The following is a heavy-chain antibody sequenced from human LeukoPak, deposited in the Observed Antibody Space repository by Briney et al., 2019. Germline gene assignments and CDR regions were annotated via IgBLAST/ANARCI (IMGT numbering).Heavy chain of an antibody. CDR3: AKVDSSSWTPFDY. CDR1: GFTFSSYG. J-gene: IGHJ4*02. CDR2: ISYDGSNK. V-gene: IGHV3-30*18. Sequence: GGSLRLSCAASGFTFSSYGMHWVRQAPGKGLEWVAVISYDGSNKYYADSVKGRFTISRDNSKNTLYLQMNSLRAEDTAVYYCAKVDSSSWTPFDYWGQGTLVTVSS. D-gene: IGHD6-13*01.